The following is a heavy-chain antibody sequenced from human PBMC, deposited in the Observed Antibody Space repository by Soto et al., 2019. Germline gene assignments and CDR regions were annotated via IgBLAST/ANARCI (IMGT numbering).Heavy chain of an antibody. Sequence: QVQLQESGPGLVRPSGTLSLTCTISGDFISSYNWWTWVRQSPGKGLEWIGEIYHNKKTNYNPSHKSRVTISIDKSENRLSLMLTSVTAADTSLYYCARGGHDFWRAYSGSLSQSYGLDVWGQGTTVTVSS. CDR1: GDFISSYNW. D-gene: IGHD3-3*01. V-gene: IGHV4-4*02. J-gene: IGHJ6*02. CDR2: IYHNKKT. CDR3: ARGGHDFWRAYSGSLSQSYGLDV.